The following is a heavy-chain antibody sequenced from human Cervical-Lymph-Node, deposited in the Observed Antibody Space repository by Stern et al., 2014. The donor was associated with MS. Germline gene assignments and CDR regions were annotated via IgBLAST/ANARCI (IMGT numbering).Heavy chain of an antibody. J-gene: IGHJ4*02. CDR1: GGTFNTNV. CDR2: IIPIFGTA. Sequence: QVQLVESGAEVKKPGSSVKVSCKASGGTFNTNVISWVRQAPGQGLEWMGGIIPIFGTALYAQKFPGRVTITANESPRRVFMELSSLRSEDTAVYYCARAAYSTSSYNYWGQGTLVIVSS. D-gene: IGHD6-6*01. V-gene: IGHV1-69*01. CDR3: ARAAYSTSSYNY.